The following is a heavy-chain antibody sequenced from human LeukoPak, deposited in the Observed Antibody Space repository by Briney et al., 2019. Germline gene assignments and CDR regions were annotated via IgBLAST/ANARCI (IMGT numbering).Heavy chain of an antibody. Sequence: SETLSLTCSVSGGSIKTYYWSWIRQPAGKGLEWIGRIYTSGSTTYNPSLKSRVTMSVDTSKNQFSLKLKSVTAADTAVYYCGSSGWYRGYWGQGTLVTVSS. D-gene: IGHD6-19*01. CDR2: IYTSGST. V-gene: IGHV4-4*07. CDR1: GGSIKTYY. CDR3: GSSGWYRGY. J-gene: IGHJ4*02.